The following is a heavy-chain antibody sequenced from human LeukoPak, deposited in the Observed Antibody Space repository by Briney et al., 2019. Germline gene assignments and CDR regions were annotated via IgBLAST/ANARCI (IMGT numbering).Heavy chain of an antibody. CDR3: ARAGHYFGGDRSQRYGMDV. J-gene: IGHJ6*02. CDR2: INHSGSP. V-gene: IGHV4-34*01. CDR1: GVSFSGYY. D-gene: IGHD2-21*02. Sequence: SETLSLTCAVYGVSFSGYYWSWIRQPPGKGLEWTGEINHSGSPNYNPSLKSRVTISVDTSKNQFSLKVSSVTAADTAVYHCARAGHYFGGDRSQRYGMDVWGQGTTVTVSS.